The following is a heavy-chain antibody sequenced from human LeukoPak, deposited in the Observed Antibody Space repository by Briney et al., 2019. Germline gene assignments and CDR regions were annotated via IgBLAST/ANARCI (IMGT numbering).Heavy chain of an antibody. J-gene: IGHJ4*02. Sequence: GGSLRLSCAASGFTFSSYAMSWVRQAPGKGLEWVSSATDSAGSTHYADSVKGRFTISRDNSKNTLYLQMNSLRAEDTAVYYCAKDRGGGFDYWGQGTLVTVSS. CDR3: AKDRGGGFDY. D-gene: IGHD2-15*01. V-gene: IGHV3-23*01. CDR2: ATDSAGST. CDR1: GFTFSSYA.